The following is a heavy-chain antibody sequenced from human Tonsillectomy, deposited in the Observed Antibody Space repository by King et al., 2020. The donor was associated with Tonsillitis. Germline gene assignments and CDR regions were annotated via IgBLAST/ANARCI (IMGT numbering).Heavy chain of an antibody. J-gene: IGHJ4*02. V-gene: IGHV3-30*18. CDR2: ISLNGTNK. D-gene: IGHD2-21*02. Sequence: VQLVESGGGVVQPGRSLRLSCAASGFTFSSYGMHWVRQAPGKGLEWVAVISLNGTNKDYADSVKGRFTISRENSKKTLYLQINSLRAEERAGYYCAKEWHIVVVTARPPFDYWGQGALVTVSS. CDR1: GFTFSSYG. CDR3: AKEWHIVVVTARPPFDY.